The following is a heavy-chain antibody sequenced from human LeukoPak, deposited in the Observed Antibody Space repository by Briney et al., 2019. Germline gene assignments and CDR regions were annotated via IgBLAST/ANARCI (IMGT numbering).Heavy chain of an antibody. CDR1: GFTFSNSA. CDR2: LSGSGITT. J-gene: IGHJ4*01. CDR3: AKGIYSSGWSYFDY. D-gene: IGHD6-19*01. Sequence: GGSLRLSCAASGFTFSNSAKSWVRQAPGKGLEWVSTLSGSGITTFYADSVEDRFTISRDNSKNTLYLQVNSLRADDTAVYYCAKGIYSSGWSYFDYWGHGTLVTVSS. V-gene: IGHV3-23*01.